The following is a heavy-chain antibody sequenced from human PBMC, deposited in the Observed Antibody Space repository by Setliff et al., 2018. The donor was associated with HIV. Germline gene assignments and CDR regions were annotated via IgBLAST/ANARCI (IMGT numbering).Heavy chain of an antibody. Sequence: LRLSFAASGFMFNIYEMNWVRQAPGQGLEWVSYISSGSVNIFYADSVKGRFTISRDNAKNSLYLQMNSLRAEDTAIYYCARGSLRGVLALGMDVWGQGTTVTVSS. J-gene: IGHJ6*02. V-gene: IGHV3-48*03. CDR2: ISSGSVNI. CDR3: ARGSLRGVLALGMDV. CDR1: GFMFNIYE. D-gene: IGHD3-10*01.